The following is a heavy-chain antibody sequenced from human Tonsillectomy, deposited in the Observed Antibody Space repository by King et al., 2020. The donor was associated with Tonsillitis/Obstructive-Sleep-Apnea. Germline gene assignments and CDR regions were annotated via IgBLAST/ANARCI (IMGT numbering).Heavy chain of an antibody. CDR2: IYSGGST. V-gene: IGHV3-53*01. J-gene: IGHJ4*02. D-gene: IGHD6-6*01. CDR1: GFTVSSNY. Sequence: VQLVESGGGLIQPGGSLRLSCAASGFTVSSNYMSWVRQAPGKGLEWVSVIYSGGSTYYADSVKGRFTISRDNSKNTLYLQMNSLRAEDTAVYYCATSRRDSSSPYFDYWGQGTLVTVSS. CDR3: ATSRRDSSSPYFDY.